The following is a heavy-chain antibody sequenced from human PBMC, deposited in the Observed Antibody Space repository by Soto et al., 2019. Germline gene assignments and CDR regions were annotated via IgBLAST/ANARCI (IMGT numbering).Heavy chain of an antibody. CDR1: GFTFSSYA. J-gene: IGHJ5*02. CDR3: AKVIALANPNGFGP. D-gene: IGHD6-19*01. CDR2: ISGSGGST. V-gene: IGHV3-23*01. Sequence: GGSLRLSCAASGFTFSSYAMSWVRQAPGKGLEWVSAISGSGGSTYYADSVKGRFTISRDNSKNTLYLQMNSLRAEDTAVYYWAKVIALANPNGFGPWGREPWSPSPQ.